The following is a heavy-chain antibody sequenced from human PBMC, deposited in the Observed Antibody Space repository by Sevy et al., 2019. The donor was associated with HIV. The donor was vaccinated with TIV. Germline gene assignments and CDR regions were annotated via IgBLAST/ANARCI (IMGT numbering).Heavy chain of an antibody. D-gene: IGHD3-10*01. Sequence: SETLSLTCTVSGGSISSYYWSWIRQPPGKGLEWIGYIYYSGSTNYNPSLKSRVTISVDTSKNQFSLKLSSVTAADTAVYYCARGGSGSYTSYYFDYWGQGTLVTVSS. CDR3: ARGGSGSYTSYYFDY. V-gene: IGHV4-59*01. CDR2: IYYSGST. CDR1: GGSISSYY. J-gene: IGHJ4*02.